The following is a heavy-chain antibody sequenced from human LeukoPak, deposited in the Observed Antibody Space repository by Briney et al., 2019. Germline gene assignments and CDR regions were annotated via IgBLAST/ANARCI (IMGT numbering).Heavy chain of an antibody. D-gene: IGHD3-9*01. CDR1: GFTLRDNF. Sequence: GGSLRLSCAASGFTLRDNFMSWIRQAPGQGLEWVSYISTSGSTTFYADSVRGRFTISRDNAKNSVFLEMTSLRADDTAVYFCVREGLTGYFDDWGQGTLVTVSS. J-gene: IGHJ4*02. CDR3: VREGLTGYFDD. V-gene: IGHV3-11*01. CDR2: ISTSGSTT.